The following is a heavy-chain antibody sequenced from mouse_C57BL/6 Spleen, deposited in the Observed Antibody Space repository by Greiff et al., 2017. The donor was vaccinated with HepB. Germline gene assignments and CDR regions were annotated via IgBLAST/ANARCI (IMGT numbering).Heavy chain of an antibody. J-gene: IGHJ4*01. CDR2: IYPGSGST. D-gene: IGHD1-1*01. Sequence: QVQLQQPGAELVKPGASVKMSCKASGYTFTSYWITWVKQRPGQGLEWIGDIYPGSGSTNYNEKFKSKATLTVDTSSSTAYMQLSSLKSEDSAVYYCARSGSYSSSWDYAMGYWGQGTSVTVSS. CDR1: GYTFTSYW. V-gene: IGHV1-55*01. CDR3: ARSGSYSSSWDYAMGY.